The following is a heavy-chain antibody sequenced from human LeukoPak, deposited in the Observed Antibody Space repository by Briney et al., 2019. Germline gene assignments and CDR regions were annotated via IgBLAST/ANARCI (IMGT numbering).Heavy chain of an antibody. V-gene: IGHV3-11*06. D-gene: IGHD6-19*01. J-gene: IGHJ4*02. CDR1: GFPFIDYY. CDR3: ARFSGGIAVD. CDR2: ISSSSSYT. Sequence: GSLRLSCAATGFPFIDYYMSGIRQAPGKGVEWVSYISSSSSYTNYADSVKGRFTISRDNAKNSLYLQMNSLRAEDTAVYYCARFSGGIAVDWGQGTLVTVSS.